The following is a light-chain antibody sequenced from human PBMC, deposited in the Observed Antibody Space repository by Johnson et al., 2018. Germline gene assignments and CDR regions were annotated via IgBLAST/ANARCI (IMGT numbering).Light chain of an antibody. CDR2: ENN. CDR1: SSNIGNNY. V-gene: IGLV1-51*02. CDR3: GTSDSSLIAGNV. J-gene: IGLJ1*01. Sequence: QSVLTQPPSVSAAPGQKVTISCSGSSSNIGNNYVSWYQQLPGTAPKLLIYENNKRPSGIPDRFSGSKSGTSATLGITGLQTGDEDDYYFGTSDSSLIAGNVFGTGTKVTVL.